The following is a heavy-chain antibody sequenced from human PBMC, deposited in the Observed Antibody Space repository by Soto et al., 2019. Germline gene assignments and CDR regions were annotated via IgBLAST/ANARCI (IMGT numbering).Heavy chain of an antibody. D-gene: IGHD6-19*01. CDR1: GYTFTGYY. CDR3: ARVRGIAVAGSRPPHGWFDP. Sequence: ASVKVSCKASGYTFTGYYMHWVRQAPGQGLEWMGWINPNSGGTNYAQKFQGRVTMTRDTSISTAYMELSRLRSGDTAVYYCARVRGIAVAGSRPPHGWFDPWGQGTLVTVSS. V-gene: IGHV1-2*02. J-gene: IGHJ5*02. CDR2: INPNSGGT.